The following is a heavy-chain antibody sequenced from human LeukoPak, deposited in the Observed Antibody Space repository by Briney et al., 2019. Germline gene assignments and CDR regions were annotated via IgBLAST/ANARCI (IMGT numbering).Heavy chain of an antibody. CDR3: ARTDVYSGYDFYFDY. CDR2: IYTSGST. V-gene: IGHV4-61*02. J-gene: IGHJ4*02. CDR1: GGSISSGSYY. D-gene: IGHD5-12*01. Sequence: SETLSLTCTVSGGSISSGSYYWSWIRQPAGKGLEWIGRIYTSGSTNYNPSLKSRVTISVDTSKNQFSLKLSSVTAADTAVYYCARTDVYSGYDFYFDYWGQGTLVTVSS.